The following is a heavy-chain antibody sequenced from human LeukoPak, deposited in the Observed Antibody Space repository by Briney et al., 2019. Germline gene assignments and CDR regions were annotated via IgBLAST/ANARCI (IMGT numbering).Heavy chain of an antibody. CDR2: INHSGRT. CDR1: GGSFSGYY. V-gene: IGHV4-34*01. Sequence: PSETLSLTCAVYGGSFSGYYWNWIRQAPGKGLEWIGEINHSGRTNYNPSLKSRVTISVDTSKNQFSLKLSSVTAADTAVYYCARRADSSGWYYYYYYYMDVWGKGTTVTISS. J-gene: IGHJ6*03. D-gene: IGHD6-19*01. CDR3: ARRADSSGWYYYYYYYMDV.